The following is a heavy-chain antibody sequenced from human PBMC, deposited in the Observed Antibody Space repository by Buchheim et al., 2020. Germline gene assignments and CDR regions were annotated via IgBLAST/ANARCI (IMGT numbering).Heavy chain of an antibody. CDR2: ISYDGSNK. CDR1: GFTFSSYA. Sequence: QVQLVESGGGVVQPGRSLRLSCAASGFTFSSYAMHWVRQAPGKGLEWVAVISYDGSNKYYADSVKGRFTISRDNSKNTLYLQMNSLRAEDTAVYYCARDGSDGDYEGYFDLWGRGTL. J-gene: IGHJ2*01. D-gene: IGHD4-17*01. V-gene: IGHV3-30*04. CDR3: ARDGSDGDYEGYFDL.